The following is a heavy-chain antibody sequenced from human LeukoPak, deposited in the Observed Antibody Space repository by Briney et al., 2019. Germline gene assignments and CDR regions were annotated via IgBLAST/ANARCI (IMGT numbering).Heavy chain of an antibody. J-gene: IGHJ4*02. CDR3: ARDRTARGYSSSWYLPYFDY. D-gene: IGHD6-13*01. Sequence: SVKVSCKASGGTFSSYAISWVRQAPGQGLEWMGGIIPIFGTANYAQKFQGRVTITADESTSTAYMELSSLRSEDTAVYYCARDRTARGYSSSWYLPYFDYWGQGTLVTVSS. V-gene: IGHV1-69*01. CDR2: IIPIFGTA. CDR1: GGTFSSYA.